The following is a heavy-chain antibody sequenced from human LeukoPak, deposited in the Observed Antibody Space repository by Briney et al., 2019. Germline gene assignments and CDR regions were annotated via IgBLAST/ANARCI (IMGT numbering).Heavy chain of an antibody. J-gene: IGHJ4*02. V-gene: IGHV1-24*01. CDR3: ATLTYSGSYYTLFDY. Sequence: ASVKVSCKASGYTFTGYYMDWVRQAPGKGLEWMGGFDPEDGETIYAQKFQGRVTMTEDTSTDTAYMELSSLRSEDTAVYYRATLTYSGSYYTLFDYWGQGTLVTVSS. D-gene: IGHD1-26*01. CDR2: FDPEDGET. CDR1: GYTFTGYY.